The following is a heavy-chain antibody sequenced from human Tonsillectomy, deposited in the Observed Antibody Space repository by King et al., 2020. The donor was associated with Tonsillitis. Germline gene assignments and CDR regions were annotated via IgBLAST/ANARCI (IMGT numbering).Heavy chain of an antibody. V-gene: IGHV3-33*05. J-gene: IGHJ4*02. Sequence: QLVQSGGGVVQPGRSLRLSCAASGFTFSDYGMHWVRQAPGKGLEWVAVISYDGSNKYYVDSLKGRFTISRDNSKNTVYLQMNSLRAEDTAFYYCARDPSSGWYMDYWGQGTLVTVSS. D-gene: IGHD6-19*01. CDR2: ISYDGSNK. CDR3: ARDPSSGWYMDY. CDR1: GFTFSDYG.